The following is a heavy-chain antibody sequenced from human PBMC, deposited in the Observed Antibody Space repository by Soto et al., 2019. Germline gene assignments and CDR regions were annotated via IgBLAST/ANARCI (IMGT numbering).Heavy chain of an antibody. CDR2: IIWISGTT. CDR1: GFASDYYG. Sequence: EMQLVESGGGLVQPGRSLRLSCAVSGFASDYYGMHWVRQVPGKGLEWVSGIIWISGTTGYVDSVKGRFTISRDNAKRSLYLQMNSLRLDDTGLYYCVKDIVPGGADFWGQGTVVTVSS. D-gene: IGHD3-16*01. CDR3: VKDIVPGGADF. V-gene: IGHV3-9*02. J-gene: IGHJ4*02.